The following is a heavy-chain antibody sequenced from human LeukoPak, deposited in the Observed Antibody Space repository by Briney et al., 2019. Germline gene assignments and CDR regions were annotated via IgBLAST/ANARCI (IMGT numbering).Heavy chain of an antibody. V-gene: IGHV4-30-4*01. CDR1: GGSISSGDYY. D-gene: IGHD3-22*01. Sequence: PSETLSLTCTVSGGSISSGDYYWSWIRQPPGKGLEWIAYMYYSGSTYYNPSLKSRVTMSADTSKNQLSLKLSSVTAADTAVYCARPYYYDSRNYPWGQGILVTVSS. J-gene: IGHJ5*02. CDR3: ARPYYYDSRNYP. CDR2: MYYSGST.